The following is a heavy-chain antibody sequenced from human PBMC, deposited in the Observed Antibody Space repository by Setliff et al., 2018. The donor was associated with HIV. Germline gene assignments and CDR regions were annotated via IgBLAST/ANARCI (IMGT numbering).Heavy chain of an antibody. J-gene: IGHJ6*02. V-gene: IGHV1-18*01. Sequence: ASVKVSCKASGHSFTTYFLHWVRQAPGQGLEWMGWISAYNGNTNYAQKLQGRVTMTTDTSTSTAYMELRSLRSDDTAVYYCARDHTYYGMDVWGQGTTVTVSS. CDR2: ISAYNGNT. CDR3: ARDHTYYGMDV. CDR1: GHSFTTYF.